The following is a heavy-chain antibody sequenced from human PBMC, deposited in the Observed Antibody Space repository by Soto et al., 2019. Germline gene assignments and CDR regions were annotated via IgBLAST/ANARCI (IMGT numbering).Heavy chain of an antibody. CDR3: ASGGGYYDSSGYPTPGYFDY. D-gene: IGHD3-22*01. CDR2: IIPIFGTA. J-gene: IGHJ4*02. V-gene: IGHV1-69*13. Sequence: SVKVSCKASGGTFSSYAISWVRQAPGQGLEWMGGIIPIFGTANYAQKFQGRVTITADESTSTAYMELSSLRSEDTAVYYCASGGGYYDSSGYPTPGYFDYWGQGTLVTVSS. CDR1: GGTFSSYA.